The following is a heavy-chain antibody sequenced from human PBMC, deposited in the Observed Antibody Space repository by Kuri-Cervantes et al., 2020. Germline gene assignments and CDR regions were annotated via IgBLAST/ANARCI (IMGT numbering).Heavy chain of an antibody. CDR3: ARGFILQREIYGFDY. V-gene: IGHV1-18*01. D-gene: IGHD4-11*01. J-gene: IGHJ4*02. CDR1: GYTLTELS. Sequence: ASVKVSCKVSGYTLTELSMHWVRQAPGKGLEWMGWISAYNGNTNYAQKLQGRVTMTTDTSTSTAYMELRSLRSEDTAVYYCARGFILQREIYGFDYWGQGTLVTVSS. CDR2: ISAYNGNT.